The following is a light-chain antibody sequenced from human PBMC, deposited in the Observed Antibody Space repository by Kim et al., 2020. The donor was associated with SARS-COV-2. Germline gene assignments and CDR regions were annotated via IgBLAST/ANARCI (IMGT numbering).Light chain of an antibody. CDR2: AQT. CDR1: NLRSFS. V-gene: IGLV3-19*01. J-gene: IGLJ2*01. CDR3: SSRDSSGSHVK. Sequence: SSELTQDPAVSVALGQTVRITCQGENLRSFSASWYQQKPGQAPILVIYAQTNRPSGIPDRFSGSSTGNTASLTITGAQAEDEADYYCSSRDSSGSHVKFGGGTQLTVL.